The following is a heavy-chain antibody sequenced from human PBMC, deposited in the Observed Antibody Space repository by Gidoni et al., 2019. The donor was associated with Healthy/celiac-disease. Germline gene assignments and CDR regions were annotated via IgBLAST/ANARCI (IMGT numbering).Heavy chain of an antibody. CDR2: ISGGGGST. J-gene: IGHJ4*02. V-gene: IGHV3-23*01. CDR3: AKAGTARGYFDY. D-gene: IGHD1-26*01. Sequence: EVQLLESGGGLVQPGGSLRLACAASGFTFSSFAMSWVRQAPGKGLEWVSAISGGGGSTYYADSVKGRFTISTDNSKNTLYLQMNSLRAEDTAVYYCAKAGTARGYFDYWGQGTLVTVSS. CDR1: GFTFSSFA.